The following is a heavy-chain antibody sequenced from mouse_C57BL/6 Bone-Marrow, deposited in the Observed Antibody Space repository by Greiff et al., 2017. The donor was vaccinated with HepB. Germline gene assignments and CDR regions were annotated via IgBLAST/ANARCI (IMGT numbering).Heavy chain of an antibody. Sequence: VQLQHPGAELVKPGASVKMSCRASGYTFTNNWITWVRQRPGQGLEWIGDVFPGSGGANNNEKFTRRATLTVDTASSTAYMQLSSLTSEDSAVYYCARDYGSSGGALDYWGQGTSVTVSS. D-gene: IGHD1-1*01. CDR2: VFPGSGGA. CDR1: GYTFTNNW. J-gene: IGHJ4*01. CDR3: ARDYGSSGGALDY. V-gene: IGHV1-55*01.